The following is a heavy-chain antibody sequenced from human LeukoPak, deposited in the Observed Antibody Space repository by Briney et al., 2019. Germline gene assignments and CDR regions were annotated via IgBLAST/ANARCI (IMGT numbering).Heavy chain of an antibody. CDR3: ARGPLKVRRLRLGELPDY. J-gene: IGHJ4*02. V-gene: IGHV4-39*07. CDR1: GGSVSSGSYY. CDR2: INDSGST. Sequence: PSETLSLTCTVSGGSVSSGSYYWSWIRQPPGKGLEWIGEINDSGSTNYNPSLKSRVTISVDTSKNQFSLKLSSVTAADTAVYYCARGPLKVRRLRLGELPDYWGQGTLVTVSS. D-gene: IGHD3-16*01.